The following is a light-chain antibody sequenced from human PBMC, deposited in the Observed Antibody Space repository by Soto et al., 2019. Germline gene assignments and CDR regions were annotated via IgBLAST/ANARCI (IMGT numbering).Light chain of an antibody. V-gene: IGLV2-14*01. J-gene: IGLJ1*01. CDR2: DVS. Sequence: QSVLTQPASVSGCPGQSITSSCTGASSDVGGYNYVSWYQQHPGKAPRLMIYDVSSRPSGVSYRFSGSKSGNTASLTISGLQAEDEADYYCSSYTSSNTRYVFGTGTKVPVL. CDR3: SSYTSSNTRYV. CDR1: SSDVGGYNY.